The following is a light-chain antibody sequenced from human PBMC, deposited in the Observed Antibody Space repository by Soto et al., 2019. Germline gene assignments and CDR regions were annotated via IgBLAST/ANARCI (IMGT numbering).Light chain of an antibody. Sequence: EIVLTQSPGTLPLSPGERATLSCRASRSVSSSYLAWYKQKPGQAPRLLIYGASSRVTGIPDRFSGSGSGTDFTLTISRLEPEDFAVYYCQQYGSSPPITFGQGTRLEI. CDR3: QQYGSSPPIT. J-gene: IGKJ5*01. V-gene: IGKV3-20*01. CDR1: RSVSSSY. CDR2: GAS.